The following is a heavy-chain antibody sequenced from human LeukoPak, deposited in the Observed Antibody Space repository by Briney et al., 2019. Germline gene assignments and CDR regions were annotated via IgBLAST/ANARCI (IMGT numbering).Heavy chain of an antibody. Sequence: VKVSCKASGYTFTGYYMHWVRQAPGQGLEWMGRINPNSGGTNYAQKFQGRVTMTRDTSISTAYMELSRLRSDDTAVYYCARDRRITMIVGGNWFDPWGQGTLVTVSS. CDR1: GYTFTGYY. CDR3: ARDRRITMIVGGNWFDP. J-gene: IGHJ5*02. CDR2: INPNSGGT. V-gene: IGHV1-2*06. D-gene: IGHD3-22*01.